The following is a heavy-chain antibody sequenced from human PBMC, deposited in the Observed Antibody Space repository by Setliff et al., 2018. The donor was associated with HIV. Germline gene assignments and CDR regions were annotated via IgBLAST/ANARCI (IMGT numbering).Heavy chain of an antibody. J-gene: IGHJ3*02. V-gene: IGHV4-39*01. CDR2: VFYTGTT. CDR3: ARYSSDHDAFDI. D-gene: IGHD6-19*01. CDR1: GDSIRITNYY. Sequence: PSETLSLTCLVSGDSIRITNYYWGWVSQSPGKGLEWFGSVFYTGTTYYNPSLLSRLTISVDTSKNQFSLKLYSVTAADTALYYCARYSSDHDAFDIWGQGTMVTVSS.